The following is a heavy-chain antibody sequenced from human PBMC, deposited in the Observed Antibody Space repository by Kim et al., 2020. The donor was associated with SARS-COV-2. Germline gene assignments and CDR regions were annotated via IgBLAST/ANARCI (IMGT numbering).Heavy chain of an antibody. V-gene: IGHV1-3*01. CDR2: INAGNGNT. CDR3: ARGTVYDSSGYYCDY. CDR1: GYTFTSYA. Sequence: ASVKVSCKASGYTFTSYAMHWVRQAPGQRLEWMGWINAGNGNTKYSQKFQGRVTITRDTSASTAYMELSSLRSEDTAVYYCARGTVYDSSGYYCDYWGQGTLVTVSS. D-gene: IGHD3-22*01. J-gene: IGHJ4*02.